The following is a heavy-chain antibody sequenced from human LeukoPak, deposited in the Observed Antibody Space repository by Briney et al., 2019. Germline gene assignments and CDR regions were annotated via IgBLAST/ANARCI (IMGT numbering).Heavy chain of an antibody. CDR3: ARDSAYGSGSYAD. V-gene: IGHV3-53*01. Sequence: GGSLRLSCAASGFSLSSYAMSWVRQAPGKGPEWVSVIYSGGSTYYADSVKGRFTISRDNSKNTLYLQMNSLRAEDTAVYYCARDSAYGSGSYADWGQGTLVTVSS. CDR1: GFSLSSYA. J-gene: IGHJ4*02. D-gene: IGHD3-10*01. CDR2: IYSGGST.